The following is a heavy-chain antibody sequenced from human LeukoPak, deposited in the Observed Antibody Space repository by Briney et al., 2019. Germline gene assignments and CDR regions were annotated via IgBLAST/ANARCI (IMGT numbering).Heavy chain of an antibody. V-gene: IGHV1-69*13. Sequence: ASVKVSCKASGGTFSSYAISWVRQAPGQGLEWMGGIIPIFGTANYAQKFQGRVTITADESTSTAYMELSSLRSEDTAVYYCAAIIFGVEKGLDYWGQGTLVTVSS. CDR1: GGTFSSYA. CDR3: AAIIFGVEKGLDY. J-gene: IGHJ4*02. CDR2: IIPIFGTA. D-gene: IGHD3-3*01.